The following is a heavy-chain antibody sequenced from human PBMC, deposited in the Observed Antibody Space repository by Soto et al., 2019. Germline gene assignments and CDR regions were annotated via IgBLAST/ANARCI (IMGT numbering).Heavy chain of an antibody. D-gene: IGHD5-12*01. V-gene: IGHV1-18*01. J-gene: IGHJ6*02. CDR2: ISAYNGNT. CDR1: GYTFTSYG. CDR3: AREADILATMPLNYYGMDV. Sequence: ASVKVSCKASGYTFTSYGISWVRQAPGQGLEWMGWISAYNGNTNYAQKLQGRVTMTTDTSTSTAYMELRSLRSDDTAVYYCAREADILATMPLNYYGMDVWGQGTTVNVSS.